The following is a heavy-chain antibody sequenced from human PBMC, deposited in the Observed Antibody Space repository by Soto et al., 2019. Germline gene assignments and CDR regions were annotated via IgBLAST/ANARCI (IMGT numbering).Heavy chain of an antibody. CDR3: ARATGGSTETFDS. D-gene: IGHD3-10*01. J-gene: IGHJ4*02. CDR2: ISYSGSNT. Sequence: QVHLVASGGGMVQPGRSLRLACTASGFTFRSYAMHWVRQAPGKGLEWVAVISYSGSNTYYADSVKGRFSISRDISNNTLYLQMNSLRTEDTAVYYCARATGGSTETFDSWRQGTLVTVSS. V-gene: IGHV3-30-3*01. CDR1: GFTFRSYA.